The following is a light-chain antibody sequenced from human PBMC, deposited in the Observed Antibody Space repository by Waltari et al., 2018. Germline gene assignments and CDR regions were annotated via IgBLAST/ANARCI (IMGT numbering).Light chain of an antibody. CDR3: QQLNSYPLT. J-gene: IGKJ4*01. CDR2: AAS. Sequence: IQFTQSSSSLSASVRARVTLTCRASQGISSYLAWYQQKPGKAPKLLVYAASTLQSGVPSRFSGSGSGTGFTLTISSLQPEDFATYYCQQLNSYPLTFGGGTKVEIK. CDR1: QGISSY. V-gene: IGKV1-9*01.